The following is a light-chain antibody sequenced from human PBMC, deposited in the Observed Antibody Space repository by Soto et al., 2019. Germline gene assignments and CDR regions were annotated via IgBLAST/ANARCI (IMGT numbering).Light chain of an antibody. J-gene: IGLJ3*02. V-gene: IGLV2-14*03. Sequence: QSVLTQPASVSGSPGQSITISCTGTSSDVGGYNYVSWFQQHPGKAPKLKIYEVSNRPSGVSNRFSGSKSGYTASLTISELQDEDEADYYCTSFTSSSTWVFGGGTKVTVL. CDR2: EVS. CDR3: TSFTSSSTWV. CDR1: SSDVGGYNY.